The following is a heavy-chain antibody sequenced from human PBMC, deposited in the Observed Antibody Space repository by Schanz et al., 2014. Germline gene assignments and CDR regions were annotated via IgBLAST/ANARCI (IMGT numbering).Heavy chain of an antibody. V-gene: IGHV3-33*06. CDR2: IWYDGNNK. CDR1: GFTFSSYG. CDR3: AKVREWWPYYFDY. J-gene: IGHJ4*02. D-gene: IGHD2-15*01. Sequence: QVQLVESGGDVVQPGRSLRLSCAASGFTFSSYGMHWVRQAPGKGLEWVAVIWYDGNNKYYADSVKGRFTISRDNSDNTLFLQMNSLRAEDTAVYYCAKVREWWPYYFDYWGQGTLVTVSS.